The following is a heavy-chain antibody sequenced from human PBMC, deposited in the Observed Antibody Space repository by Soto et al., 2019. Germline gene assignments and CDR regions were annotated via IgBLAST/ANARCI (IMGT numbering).Heavy chain of an antibody. V-gene: IGHV4-30-4*08. D-gene: IGHD3-10*01. CDR2: IYYSGST. CDR1: GGSISTTNYY. CDR3: VRQGYYYGMDV. J-gene: IGHJ6*02. Sequence: SETLSLTCTVSGGSISTTNYYWGWVRQPPGKGLEWIGYIYYSGSTYYNPSLKSRVTISVDTSKNQFSLKLSSVTAADTAVYYCVRQGYYYGMDVWGQGTTVTVSS.